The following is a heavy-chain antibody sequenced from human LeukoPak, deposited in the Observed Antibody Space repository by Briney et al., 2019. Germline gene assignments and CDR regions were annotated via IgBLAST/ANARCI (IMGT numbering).Heavy chain of an antibody. V-gene: IGHV1-2*06. CDR1: GYTFTVYY. CDR3: ARVMAVAGGEEGDY. Sequence: ASVTVSFTSSGYTFTVYYMHWVGQAPGQGREWMGRINHNSGGTNYAQKFQGRVTMTRDTSISTAYMELSRLRSDDTAVYYCARVMAVAGGEEGDYWGQGALVTVSS. D-gene: IGHD6-19*01. CDR2: INHNSGGT. J-gene: IGHJ4*02.